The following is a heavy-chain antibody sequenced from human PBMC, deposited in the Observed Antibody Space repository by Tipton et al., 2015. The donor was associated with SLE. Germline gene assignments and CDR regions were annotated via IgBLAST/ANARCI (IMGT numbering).Heavy chain of an antibody. V-gene: IGHV6-1*01. D-gene: IGHD7-27*01. J-gene: IGHJ3*02. CDR3: ASRRKDWGSDAFDI. Sequence: LVQPSQTLSLTCVISGDSVSSNSAAWNWIRQSPSRGLEWLGRTYCRSKCYNDYAVSVKSRITINPDTSKNQFSLHLNSVTPEDTAMYYCASRRKDWGSDAFDIWGQGTMVTVSS. CDR1: GDSVSSNSAA. CDR2: TYCRSKCYN.